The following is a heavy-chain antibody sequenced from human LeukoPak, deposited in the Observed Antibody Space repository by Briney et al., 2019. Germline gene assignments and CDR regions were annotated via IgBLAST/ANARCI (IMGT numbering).Heavy chain of an antibody. CDR3: AKELGVVVPAAIPGWFDP. Sequence: GASVKVSCKASGYTFTSYGISGVGQAPGQGLEWMGWISYYNGNTNYAQKLQGRVTMTTDTTTSTDYMELRSLRSDDTAVYYFAKELGVVVPAAIPGWFDPWGQGTLVTVSS. V-gene: IGHV1-18*01. CDR1: GYTFTSYG. CDR2: ISYYNGNT. D-gene: IGHD2-2*01. J-gene: IGHJ5*02.